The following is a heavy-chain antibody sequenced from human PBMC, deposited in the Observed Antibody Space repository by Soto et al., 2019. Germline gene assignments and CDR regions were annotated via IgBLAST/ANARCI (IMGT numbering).Heavy chain of an antibody. CDR3: ARESSGYSSYFDL. J-gene: IGHJ4*02. Sequence: EVQLVQSGGGLVQPGGSLRLSCAAPGLIFGNYWMHWIRQAPGKGLVWVSRIKNDGSSTNYADSVKGRVTMSRDNAKNTLYLQMDSLRAEDTAVYYCARESSGYSSYFDLWGQGTLVTVSS. D-gene: IGHD5-12*01. V-gene: IGHV3-74*01. CDR1: GLIFGNYW. CDR2: IKNDGSST.